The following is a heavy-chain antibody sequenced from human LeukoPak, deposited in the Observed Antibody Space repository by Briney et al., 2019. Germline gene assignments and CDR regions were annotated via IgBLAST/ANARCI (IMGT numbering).Heavy chain of an antibody. CDR3: AREGRVSGYDFDC. V-gene: IGHV3-74*03. CDR1: GVTFSSYW. CDR2: INSDGGSI. D-gene: IGHD5-12*01. Sequence: GGALRLSCAASGVTFSSYWLHWVREAPGKGLVWVSRINSDGGSITYADSVKGRFTISRDNAKNTLYLQMNSLRVEDTAVYYCAREGRVSGYDFDCWGQGTLVTVSS. J-gene: IGHJ4*02.